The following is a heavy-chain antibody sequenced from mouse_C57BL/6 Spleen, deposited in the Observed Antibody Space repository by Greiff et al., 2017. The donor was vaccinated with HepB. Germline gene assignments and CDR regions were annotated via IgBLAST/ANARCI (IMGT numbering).Heavy chain of an antibody. CDR2: IYPRSGNT. J-gene: IGHJ3*01. CDR1: GYTFTSYG. Sequence: VKVVESGAELARPGASVKLSCKASGYTFTSYGISWVKQRTGQGLEWIGEIYPRSGNTYYNEKFKGKATLTADKSSSTAYMELRSLTSEDSAVYFCARASTVVEEDWFAYWGQGTLVTVSA. D-gene: IGHD1-1*01. V-gene: IGHV1-81*01. CDR3: ARASTVVEEDWFAY.